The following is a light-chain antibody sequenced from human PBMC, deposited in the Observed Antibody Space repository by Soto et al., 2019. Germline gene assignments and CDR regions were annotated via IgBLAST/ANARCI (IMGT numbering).Light chain of an antibody. V-gene: IGKV3-20*01. CDR1: QSVSSNY. Sequence: EIVLTQSPGTLSLNPGERATLSCRASQSVSSNYLAWYQQKPGQAPRLRIYASSNRATGIPDRFSGSVSGTDFTLTINRLEPEDFAVYYCQQYNSYSWTFGQGTKV. CDR3: QQYNSYSWT. J-gene: IGKJ1*01. CDR2: ASS.